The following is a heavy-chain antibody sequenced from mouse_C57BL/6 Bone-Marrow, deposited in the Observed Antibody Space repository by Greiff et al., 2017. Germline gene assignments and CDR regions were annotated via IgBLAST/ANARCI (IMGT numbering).Heavy chain of an antibody. D-gene: IGHD4-1*01. CDR3: ARTGTNY. Sequence: EVKLQESGGGLVKPGGSLKLSCAASGFTFSDYGMHWVRQAPEKGLEWVAYISSGSSTIYYADTVKGRFTISSDNAKNTLFLQMTSLRSEDTAMYYCARTGTNYWGQGTTLTVSS. J-gene: IGHJ2*01. CDR2: ISSGSSTI. CDR1: GFTFSDYG. V-gene: IGHV5-17*01.